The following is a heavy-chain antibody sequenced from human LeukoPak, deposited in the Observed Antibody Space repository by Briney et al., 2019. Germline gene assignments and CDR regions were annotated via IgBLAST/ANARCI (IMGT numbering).Heavy chain of an antibody. J-gene: IGHJ3*02. V-gene: IGHV3-9*01. CDR3: AKVFEYSSSLGAFDI. CDR2: ISWNSGSI. D-gene: IGHD6-6*01. CDR1: GFTFSIYA. Sequence: PGGSLRLSCAASGFTFSIYAMHWVRQAPGKGLEWVSGISWNSGSIGYADSVKGRFTISRDNAKNSLYLQMNSLRAEDTALYYCAKVFEYSSSLGAFDIWGQGTMVTVSS.